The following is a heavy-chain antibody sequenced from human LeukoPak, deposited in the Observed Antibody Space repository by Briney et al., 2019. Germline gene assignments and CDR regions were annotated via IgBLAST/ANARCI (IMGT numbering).Heavy chain of an antibody. Sequence: GASVKVSCKASGGTFSSYAISWVRQAPGQGPECMGGIIPIFGTANYAQKFQGRVTITADESTSTAYMELSSLRSEDTAVYYCARARGVTTTHFDYWGQGTLVTVSS. CDR3: ARARGVTTTHFDY. CDR1: GGTFSSYA. V-gene: IGHV1-69*01. D-gene: IGHD4-17*01. CDR2: IIPIFGTA. J-gene: IGHJ4*02.